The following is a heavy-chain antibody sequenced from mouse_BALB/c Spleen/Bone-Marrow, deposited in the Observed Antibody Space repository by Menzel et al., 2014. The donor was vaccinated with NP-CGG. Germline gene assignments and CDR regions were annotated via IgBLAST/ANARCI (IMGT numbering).Heavy chain of an antibody. CDR1: GYSFTGYN. J-gene: IGHJ4*01. V-gene: IGHV1-39*01. CDR2: IDPYYGAT. CDR3: ARGGIPPYYTMDY. Sequence: EVQLQQSGPELEKPGASVKISCKASGYSFTGYNMNWVKQSNGKSLEWIGNIDPYYGATSYNQKFKGKATLTVDKSSSTAYMQLKSLTSEDSAVYYCARGGIPPYYTMDYWGQGTSVTVSS.